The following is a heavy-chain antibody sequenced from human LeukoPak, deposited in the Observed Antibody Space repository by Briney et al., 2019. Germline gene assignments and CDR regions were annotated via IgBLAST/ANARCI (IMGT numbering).Heavy chain of an antibody. J-gene: IGHJ5*02. CDR2: ISYDGSNK. Sequence: PGRSLRLSCAASGFTFTSYGMHWVRQAPGKGLEWVALISYDGSNKYYADSVKGRFTISRDNSKNTLYLQMNSLRAEDTAVYYCARGGYCSSTSCYRGWFDPWGQGTLVTVSS. V-gene: IGHV3-30*03. CDR3: ARGGYCSSTSCYRGWFDP. CDR1: GFTFTSYG. D-gene: IGHD2-2*02.